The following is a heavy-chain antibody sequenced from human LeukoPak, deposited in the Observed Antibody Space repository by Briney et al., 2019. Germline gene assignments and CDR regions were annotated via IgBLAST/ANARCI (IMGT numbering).Heavy chain of an antibody. CDR1: GGSISSYY. CDR3: ALAPNSNWFDF. Sequence: PSETLSLTCTVSGGSISSYYWSWIRQPPGKGLEWIGYIYYSGSTNYNPSLKSRVTISVDTSKNQFFLKLNSVTAADTAVYFCALAPNSNWFDFWGPGTLVTVSS. CDR2: IYYSGST. V-gene: IGHV4-59*08. D-gene: IGHD2-8*01. J-gene: IGHJ5*01.